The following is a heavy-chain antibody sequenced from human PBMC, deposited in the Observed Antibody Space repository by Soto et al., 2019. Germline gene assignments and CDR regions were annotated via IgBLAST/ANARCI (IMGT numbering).Heavy chain of an antibody. D-gene: IGHD3-10*01. V-gene: IGHV6-1*01. Sequence: PSQTLSLTCAISGDSVSSNRAAWNWIRQSPSRGLEWLGRTYYRSKWYNDYAVSVKSRITINRDTAKNQFSLQLNSVTPEDTAVYYCARQPTAGVGDLATSFDSWGQGTLVTVSS. J-gene: IGHJ4*02. CDR1: GDSVSSNRAA. CDR3: ARQPTAGVGDLATSFDS. CDR2: TYYRSKWYN.